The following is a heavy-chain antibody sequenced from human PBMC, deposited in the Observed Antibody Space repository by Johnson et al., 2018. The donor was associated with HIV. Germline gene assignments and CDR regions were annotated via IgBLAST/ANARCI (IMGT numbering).Heavy chain of an antibody. V-gene: IGHV3-74*02. D-gene: IGHD6-6*01. Sequence: VQLAESGGGLVQPGGSLRLSCAASGFTFSSYWMHWVRQAPGKGLVWVSRINSDGSSTSYADSVKGRFTISRDNSKNTLYLQMNSLRAEDTAVYYCARGEEEQLGDAFDIWGQGTMVTVSS. J-gene: IGHJ3*02. CDR2: INSDGSST. CDR1: GFTFSSYW. CDR3: ARGEEEQLGDAFDI.